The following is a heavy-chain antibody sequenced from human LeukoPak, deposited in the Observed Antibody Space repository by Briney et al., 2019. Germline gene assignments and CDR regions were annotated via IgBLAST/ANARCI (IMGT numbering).Heavy chain of an antibody. J-gene: IGHJ5*02. Sequence: SETLSLTCTVSGGSIRSYYWTWIRQPPGKGLQCIGYISYSGSSSYNPSLKSRVTISVDTSKNQFSLKLSAVTAADTAVYYCATYYYDGIWGFDPWGQGTLVTVSS. CDR2: ISYSGSS. D-gene: IGHD3-22*01. CDR3: ATYYYDGIWGFDP. CDR1: GGSIRSYY. V-gene: IGHV4-59*01.